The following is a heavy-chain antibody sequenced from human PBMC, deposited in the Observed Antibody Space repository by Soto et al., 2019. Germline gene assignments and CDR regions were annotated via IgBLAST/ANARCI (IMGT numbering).Heavy chain of an antibody. J-gene: IGHJ5*02. CDR2: IYSSGKT. Sequence: SETLSLTCTVSGGSLRNFFWSWIRQPPGKGLEWIGHIYSSGKTDYNPSLETRVTMSIDTSMNQISLKLNSVTAADTAVYFCVRTFPPAPRVVLSHNWFVPWGPGTLVTVS. CDR3: VRTFPPAPRVVLSHNWFVP. CDR1: GGSLRNFF. V-gene: IGHV4-59*01. D-gene: IGHD2-2*01.